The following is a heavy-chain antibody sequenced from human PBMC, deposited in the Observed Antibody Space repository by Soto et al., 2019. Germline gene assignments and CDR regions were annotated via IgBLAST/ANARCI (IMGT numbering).Heavy chain of an antibody. J-gene: IGHJ4*02. CDR1: GFTFNTHG. D-gene: IGHD4-17*01. CDR3: ARIDDYGDYVTDY. V-gene: IGHV3-33*01. Sequence: GGSLRLSCAASGFTFNTHGMHWVRQAPGKGLEWVAVIWYDGSQRYYADFVRGRFTISRDNSQNTLYLQMASLRAEDTAVYYCARIDDYGDYVTDYWGQGALVTVSS. CDR2: IWYDGSQR.